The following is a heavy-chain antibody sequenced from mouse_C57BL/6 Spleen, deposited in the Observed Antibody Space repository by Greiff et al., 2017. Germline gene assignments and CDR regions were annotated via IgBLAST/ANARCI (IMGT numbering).Heavy chain of an antibody. CDR1: GYTFTSYW. J-gene: IGHJ2*01. CDR2: IDPSDSYT. Sequence: QVQLQQSGAELVMPGASVKLSCKASGYTFTSYWMHWVKQRPGQGLEWIGEIDPSDSYTNYNQKFKGKSTLTVDKSSSTAYMQLSSLTSEDSAVYYCARWDPSFGYWGQGTTLTVSS. V-gene: IGHV1-69*01. CDR3: ARWDPSFGY. D-gene: IGHD4-1*01.